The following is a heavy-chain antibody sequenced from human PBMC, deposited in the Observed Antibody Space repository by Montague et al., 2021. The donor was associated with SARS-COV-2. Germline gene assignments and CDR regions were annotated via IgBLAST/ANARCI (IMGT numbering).Heavy chain of an antibody. Sequence: SETLSLTCSVSGGSMSSYHWVWIRQPPGKGLEWIGYVSYRGSTNYNFSLKSRVTISLDTSKNRFSLRVTPVTAADTAVYYCARDVRYYYDQWGQGILVTVSS. CDR1: GGSMSSYH. CDR2: VSYRGST. D-gene: IGHD3-10*01. V-gene: IGHV4-59*01. CDR3: ARDVRYYYDQ. J-gene: IGHJ4*02.